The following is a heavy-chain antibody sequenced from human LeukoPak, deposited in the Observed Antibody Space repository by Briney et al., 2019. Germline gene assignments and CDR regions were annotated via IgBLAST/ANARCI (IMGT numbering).Heavy chain of an antibody. CDR1: GYTFTGDY. D-gene: IGHD3-10*01. CDR3: ARDFNGALFKHWFDP. Sequence: ASVKVSCKASGYTFTGDYMDWVRQPPAQGHEWMGWINPNSGGTNYAQKFQGRVTMTRDTAISTAYMELSRLSSDDTAVYYCARDFNGALFKHWFDPWGQGTLVTVSS. CDR2: INPNSGGT. J-gene: IGHJ5*02. V-gene: IGHV1-2*02.